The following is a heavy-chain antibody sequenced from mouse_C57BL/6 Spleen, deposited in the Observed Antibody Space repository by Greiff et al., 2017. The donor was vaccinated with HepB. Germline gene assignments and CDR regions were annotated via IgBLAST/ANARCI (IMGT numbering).Heavy chain of an antibody. CDR1: GYAFSSSW. Sequence: QVQLQQSGPELVKPGDSVKISCKASGYAFSSSWMNWVKQRPGKGLEWIGRIYPGDGDTNYNGKFKGKATLTADKSSSTAYMQLSSLTSEDSAVYFCARDYDYDSAYWGQGTLVTVSA. J-gene: IGHJ3*01. CDR3: ARDYDYDSAY. CDR2: IYPGDGDT. V-gene: IGHV1-82*01. D-gene: IGHD2-4*01.